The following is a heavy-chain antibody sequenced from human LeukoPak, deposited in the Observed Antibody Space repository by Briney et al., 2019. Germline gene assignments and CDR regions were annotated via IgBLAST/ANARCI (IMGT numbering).Heavy chain of an antibody. CDR1: GDSISGGTYY. V-gene: IGHV4-39*07. D-gene: IGHD3-10*01. CDR2: IYSNGYT. Sequence: SETLSLTCTVSGDSISGGTYYLGWIRQTPGEGLGWIGSIYSNGYTYHNPSLKSRVTISVDTPNNQFSLRLRSVTAADTAVYYCARVLVTMVRGVRDWGQGTLVTVSS. J-gene: IGHJ4*02. CDR3: ARVLVTMVRGVRD.